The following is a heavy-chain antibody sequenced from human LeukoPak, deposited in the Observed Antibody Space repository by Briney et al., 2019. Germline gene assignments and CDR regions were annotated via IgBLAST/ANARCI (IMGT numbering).Heavy chain of an antibody. D-gene: IGHD2-2*01. CDR3: AKGRYEYQLTWYFDL. J-gene: IGHJ2*01. CDR2: IRFDGSHK. V-gene: IGHV3-30*02. CDR1: GFTFSSYG. Sequence: PGGSLRLSCAASGFTFSSYGMHWVRQAPGKGLEWVAFIRFDGSHKYSADSVKGRFTISRDNSKDTVYLQVNSLRVEDTAVYYCAKGRYEYQLTWYFDLWGRGTLVTVSS.